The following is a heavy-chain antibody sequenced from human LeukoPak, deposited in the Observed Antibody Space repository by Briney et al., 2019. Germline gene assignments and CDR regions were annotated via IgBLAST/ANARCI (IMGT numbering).Heavy chain of an antibody. CDR2: IYYSGST. V-gene: IGHV4-39*01. CDR3: ARPPAYYDILTGYYTAGGFDL. D-gene: IGHD3-9*01. Sequence: WFRQPPGKGLEWIGSIYYSGSTYYNPSLKSRVTISVDTSKNQFSLKLSSVTAADTAVYYCARPPAYYDILTGYYTAGGFDLWGRGTLVTVSS. J-gene: IGHJ2*01.